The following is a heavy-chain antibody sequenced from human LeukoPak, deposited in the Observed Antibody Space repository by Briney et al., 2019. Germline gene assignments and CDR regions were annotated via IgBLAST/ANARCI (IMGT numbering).Heavy chain of an antibody. J-gene: IGHJ4*02. CDR1: GFTFSSYG. D-gene: IGHD2-2*01. V-gene: IGHV3-30*02. CDR3: ARVGEGYCRGTSCYAKDY. Sequence: GGSLRLSCAASGFTFSSYGMHWVRQAPGKGLEWVAFIRYDGSNKYYADSVKGRFTISRDNSKNTLYLQMNSLRAEDTAVYYCARVGEGYCRGTSCYAKDYWGQGTLVTVSS. CDR2: IRYDGSNK.